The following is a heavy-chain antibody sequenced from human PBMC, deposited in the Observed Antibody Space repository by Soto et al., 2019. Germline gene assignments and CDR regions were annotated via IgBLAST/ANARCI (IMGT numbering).Heavy chain of an antibody. V-gene: IGHV4-31*03. CDR2: IYYSGST. Sequence: QVQLQESGPGLVKPSQTLSLTCTVSGGSISSGGYYWSWIRQHPGKGLEWIGYIYYSGSTYYNPSLKSRVTRAVDTSKNQFSLKLSSVTAADTAVYDCARDGGGDWHDAFDIWGQWTMVTVSS. J-gene: IGHJ3*02. CDR3: ARDGGGDWHDAFDI. D-gene: IGHD2-21*02. CDR1: GGSISSGGYY.